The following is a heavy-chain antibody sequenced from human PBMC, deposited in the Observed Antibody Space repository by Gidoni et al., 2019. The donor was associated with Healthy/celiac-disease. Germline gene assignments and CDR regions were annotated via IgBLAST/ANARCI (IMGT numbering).Heavy chain of an antibody. V-gene: IGHV4-4*02. J-gene: IGHJ5*02. Sequence: QVQLQESGAGLVKPSGTLSRTCAVSGGSISSSNWWSWVRQRPGKGLEWVGEIYHSGSTNCNPSLKSRVTISVDKSKNQFSLKLSSVTAADTAVYYCARVRAVAGNWFDPWGQGTLVTVSS. D-gene: IGHD6-19*01. CDR1: GGSISSSNW. CDR3: ARVRAVAGNWFDP. CDR2: IYHSGST.